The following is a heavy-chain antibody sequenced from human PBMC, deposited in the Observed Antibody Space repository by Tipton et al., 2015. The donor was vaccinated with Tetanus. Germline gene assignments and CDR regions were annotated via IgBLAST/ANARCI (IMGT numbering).Heavy chain of an antibody. J-gene: IGHJ1*01. D-gene: IGHD6-13*01. CDR2: IYYSGST. Sequence: TLSLTCTVSGGSISSYYWSWIRQPPGKGLEWIGYIYYSGSTNYNPSLKSRVTISVDTSKNQFSLKLSSVTAADTAVYYCARGRIAAPSYFQHWGQGTLVTVSS. CDR3: ARGRIAAPSYFQH. CDR1: GGSISSYY. V-gene: IGHV4-59*12.